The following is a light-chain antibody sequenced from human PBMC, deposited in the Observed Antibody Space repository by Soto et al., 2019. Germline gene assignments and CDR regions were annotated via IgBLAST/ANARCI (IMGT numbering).Light chain of an antibody. CDR2: DAS. Sequence: DIQMTQSPSTLSSSVGDRVTITCRASQSISSWLAWYQQKPGKAPRLLIYDASSLESGVPSRFSGSGSGTEFTLTISSLQPDDGATYYCQQYNSYSRTFGQGTKVDI. J-gene: IGKJ1*01. V-gene: IGKV1-5*01. CDR3: QQYNSYSRT. CDR1: QSISSW.